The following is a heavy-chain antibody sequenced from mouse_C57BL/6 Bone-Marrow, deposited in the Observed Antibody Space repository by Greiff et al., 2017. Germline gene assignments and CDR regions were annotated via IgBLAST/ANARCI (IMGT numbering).Heavy chain of an antibody. CDR2: FYPRSGIP. CDR3: ANLLRAMDY. CDR1: GYTFTSYG. J-gene: IGHJ4*01. V-gene: IGHV1-81*01. Sequence: QVQLQQSGADLARPGASVKLSCKASGYTFTSYGISWVNQRTGQGLGWIGEFYPRSGIPYYNEKFKGKATLTADKSSSTAYMELRSLKSEVSAGYSSANLLRAMDYWGQGTSVTVSS. D-gene: IGHD2-1*01.